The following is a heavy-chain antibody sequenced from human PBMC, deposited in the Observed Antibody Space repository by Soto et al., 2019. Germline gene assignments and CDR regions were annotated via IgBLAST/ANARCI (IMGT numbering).Heavy chain of an antibody. CDR3: ARDNGRENYYDSGGYWYYFDY. Sequence: SETLSLTCTVSGGSISSYYWSWIRQPPGKGLECIGYIYYSGSTNYNPSLKSRVTISADTSKNQFSLKLSSVTAADTAVYYCARDNGRENYYDSGGYWYYFDYWGQGTLVTVSS. D-gene: IGHD3-22*01. CDR2: IYYSGST. CDR1: GGSISSYY. V-gene: IGHV4-59*01. J-gene: IGHJ4*02.